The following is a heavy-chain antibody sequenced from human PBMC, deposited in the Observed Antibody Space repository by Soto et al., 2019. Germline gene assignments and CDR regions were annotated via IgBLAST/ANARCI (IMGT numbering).Heavy chain of an antibody. D-gene: IGHD5-18*01. V-gene: IGHV3-23*01. Sequence: LRLSCAATGFTFSSDAVNWVRQTPGKGLEWVSGISASGDITYYADSVKGRFTISRDNSKNTLFLQPNSLRAEDTAVYYCARCVAWDTAMVYFDYWGQGTLVTVSS. CDR3: ARCVAWDTAMVYFDY. CDR2: ISASGDIT. J-gene: IGHJ4*02. CDR1: GFTFSSDA.